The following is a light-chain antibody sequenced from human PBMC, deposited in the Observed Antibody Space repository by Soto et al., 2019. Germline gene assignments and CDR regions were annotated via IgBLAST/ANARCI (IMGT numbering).Light chain of an antibody. CDR1: RSDVGGYKY. Sequence: QSALTQPRSVSGSPGQSVTISCTGSRSDVGGYKYVSWYQQHPGKAPKLMIYDVSKRPSGVPGRFSGSKSDNTASLTISGLQAEDEADYYCCSYGGGRTPLGFGGGTKLTVL. V-gene: IGLV2-11*01. J-gene: IGLJ2*01. CDR2: DVS. CDR3: CSYGGGRTPLG.